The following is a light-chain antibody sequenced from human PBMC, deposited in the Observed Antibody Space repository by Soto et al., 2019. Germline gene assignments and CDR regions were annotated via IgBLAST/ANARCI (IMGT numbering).Light chain of an antibody. CDR2: KAS. Sequence: DIQMTQSPSTLSGSVGDRVTITCRACQTISSWLAWYQQKPGKAPKLLIYKASTLKSGVPSSFSGSGSGTEFTLTISSLQPDDFATYYCQHYNSYSEAFGQGTKVELK. J-gene: IGKJ1*01. CDR1: QTISSW. V-gene: IGKV1-5*03. CDR3: QHYNSYSEA.